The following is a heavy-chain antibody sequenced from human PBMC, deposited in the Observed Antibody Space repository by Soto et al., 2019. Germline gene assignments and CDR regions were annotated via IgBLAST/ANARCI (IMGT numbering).Heavy chain of an antibody. CDR1: GGTFSSYA. Sequence: QVQLVQSGAEVKKPGSSVKVSCKASGGTFSSYAISWVRQAPGQGLEWMGGIIPIFGTANYAQKFKGRVTITADESTSTAYMELSSLRSEDTAVYYCARVGRATAMVMYYFDYWGQGTLVTVSS. J-gene: IGHJ4*02. D-gene: IGHD5-18*01. V-gene: IGHV1-69*01. CDR2: IIPIFGTA. CDR3: ARVGRATAMVMYYFDY.